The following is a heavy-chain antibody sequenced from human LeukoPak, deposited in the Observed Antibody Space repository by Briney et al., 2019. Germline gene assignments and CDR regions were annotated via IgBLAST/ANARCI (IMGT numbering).Heavy chain of an antibody. D-gene: IGHD2-8*01. Sequence: GGSLRLSCAASGFTFSSYVMHWVRRATGKGLEWVEVISCDGSIKYDADSVKGRFTISRDNSKNTLYLQMNSLRAEDTAVYYCAKDHYCTNGVCYALYYYYYGMDVWGQGNTVTVSS. CDR1: GFTFSSYV. J-gene: IGHJ6*02. CDR3: AKDHYCTNGVCYALYYYYYGMDV. V-gene: IGHV3-30*18. CDR2: ISCDGSIK.